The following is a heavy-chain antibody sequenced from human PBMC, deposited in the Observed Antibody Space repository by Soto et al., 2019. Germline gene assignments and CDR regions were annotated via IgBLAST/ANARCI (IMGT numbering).Heavy chain of an antibody. V-gene: IGHV3-23*01. CDR1: GFTSGKYA. CDR3: AKDEVAANGRADAFDI. J-gene: IGHJ3*02. Sequence: EVQLLESGGGLVQPGGSLTLTCIVSGFTSGKYAMSWVRQAPGKGLEWFSEIGGGGEYTNYADSVRGRFTMSRDNSKNTLYLHMSSLKVEDTAVYYCAKDEVAANGRADAFDIWGQGTVVTVSS. D-gene: IGHD2-15*01. CDR2: IGGGGEYT.